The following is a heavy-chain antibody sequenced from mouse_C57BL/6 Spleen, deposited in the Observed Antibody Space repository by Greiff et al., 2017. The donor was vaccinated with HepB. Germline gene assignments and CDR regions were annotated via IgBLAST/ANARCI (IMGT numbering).Heavy chain of an antibody. J-gene: IGHJ2*01. CDR2: INPSTGGT. Sequence: EVQLQQSGPELVKPGASVKISCKASGYSFTGYYMNWVKQSPEKSLEWIGEINPSTGGTTYNQKFKATATLTVDKSSSTAYMQLKSLTSGDSAVYYGANLYYGYDGAYFDYWGQGTTRTVAS. CDR1: GYSFTGYY. V-gene: IGHV1-42*01. CDR3: ANLYYGYDGAYFDY. D-gene: IGHD2-2*01.